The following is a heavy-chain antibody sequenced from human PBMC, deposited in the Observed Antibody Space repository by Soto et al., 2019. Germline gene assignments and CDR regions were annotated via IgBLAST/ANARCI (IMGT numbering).Heavy chain of an antibody. CDR3: ARDLGWAFDS. J-gene: IGHJ4*02. CDR1: GFTFSTFS. Sequence: EVQLVESEGGSVQPGGSLRLSCAASGFTFSTFSMNWVRQAPGRGLEWISYISGGGRPISYADSVKGRFTISRDNAKNALYLQMDRLTDEDTAVYYCARDLGWAFDSWGQGTLVTVSS. V-gene: IGHV3-48*02. CDR2: ISGGGRPI. D-gene: IGHD6-19*01.